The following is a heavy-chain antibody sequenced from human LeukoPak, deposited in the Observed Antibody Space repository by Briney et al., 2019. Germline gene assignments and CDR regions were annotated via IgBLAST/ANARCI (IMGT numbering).Heavy chain of an antibody. J-gene: IGHJ3*02. V-gene: IGHV1-2*02. Sequence: ASVKVSCKASGYTFTGYYMHWVRQAPGQGLEWMGWINPNRGGTNHAQKFQGRVTMTRDTSISTAYMELSRLRSDDTAVYYCARDAPSHYDFWSGYYSYAFDIWGQGTMVTVSS. CDR2: INPNRGGT. CDR3: ARDAPSHYDFWSGYYSYAFDI. D-gene: IGHD3-3*01. CDR1: GYTFTGYY.